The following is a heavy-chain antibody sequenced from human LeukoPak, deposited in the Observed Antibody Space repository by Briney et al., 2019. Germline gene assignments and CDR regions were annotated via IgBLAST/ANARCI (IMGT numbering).Heavy chain of an antibody. J-gene: IGHJ4*02. Sequence: GGSLRLSCAASGFTFSTYAMSGVRQAPGRGLEWVSSISARGDSTYYADAVKGRFTISRDNSENTLYLQMNSLGVDDTAVYYCVEDVVVVVAAKPGIWGQGTLVTVSS. D-gene: IGHD2-15*01. CDR1: GFTFSTYA. CDR3: VEDVVVVVAAKPGI. CDR2: ISARGDST. V-gene: IGHV3-23*01.